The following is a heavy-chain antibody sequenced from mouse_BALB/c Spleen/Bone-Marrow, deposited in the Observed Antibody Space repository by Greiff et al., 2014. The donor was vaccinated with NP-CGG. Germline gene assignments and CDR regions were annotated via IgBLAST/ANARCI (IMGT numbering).Heavy chain of an antibody. D-gene: IGHD6-2*01. CDR1: GYSLTSYY. CDR2: IDPFNGST. J-gene: IGHJ1*01. CDR3: APLSRYFDV. V-gene: IGHV1S135*01. Sequence: VQLQQPGPELMKPGASVKISCKASGYSLTSYYMHWVKQSHGKSLEWIGYIDPFNGSTSYNQKFKGKATLTVDKSSSTAYMHLSSLTSEDSAVYYCAPLSRYFDVWGAGTTVTVSS.